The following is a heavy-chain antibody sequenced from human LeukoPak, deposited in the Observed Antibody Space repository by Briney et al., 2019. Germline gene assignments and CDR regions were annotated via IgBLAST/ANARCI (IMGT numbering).Heavy chain of an antibody. CDR3: ARRTATWAFDI. J-gene: IGHJ3*02. CDR2: IYPVDSDT. V-gene: IGHV5-51*01. Sequence: GESLRISCKGSGYSFSNYWIGWVRQMPGKGLEWMGIIYPVDSDTRYSPSFQGQVTISADKSISTAYLQWSSLKASDTAIYYCARRTATWAFDIWGQGIMVTVSS. D-gene: IGHD2-15*01. CDR1: GYSFSNYW.